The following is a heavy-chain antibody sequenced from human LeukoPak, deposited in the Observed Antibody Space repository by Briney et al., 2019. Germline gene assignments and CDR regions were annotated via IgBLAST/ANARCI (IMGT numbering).Heavy chain of an antibody. Sequence: ASVKVSCKASGYTFTCYYMHWVRQAPGQGLEWMGWINPNSGGTNYAQKFQGRVTITRDTSISTAYMELSRLRSDDTAVYYCARDLDDGYSSSHWFDPWGQGTLVTVSS. D-gene: IGHD6-6*01. CDR3: ARDLDDGYSSSHWFDP. CDR2: INPNSGGT. J-gene: IGHJ5*02. CDR1: GYTFTCYY. V-gene: IGHV1-2*02.